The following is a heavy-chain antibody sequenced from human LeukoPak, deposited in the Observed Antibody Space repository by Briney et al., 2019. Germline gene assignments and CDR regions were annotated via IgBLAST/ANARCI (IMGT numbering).Heavy chain of an antibody. CDR3: ERATLWFGSDY. Sequence: GGSLRLSCAASGFTFSSYWMSWVRQAPGKGLEWVANIKQDGSEKYYLDSVKGRFTISRDNVKNSLYLQMNSLRAEDTAVYYCERATLWFGSDYWGQGTLVTVSS. CDR2: IKQDGSEK. V-gene: IGHV3-7*01. D-gene: IGHD3-10*01. J-gene: IGHJ4*02. CDR1: GFTFSSYW.